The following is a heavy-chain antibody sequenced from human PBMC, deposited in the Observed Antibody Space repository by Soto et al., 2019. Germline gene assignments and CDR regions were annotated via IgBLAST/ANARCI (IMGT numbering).Heavy chain of an antibody. Sequence: SETLSLTCAVYGGSFSGYYWSWIRQPPGKGLEWIGEINHSGSTNYNPSLKSRVTISVDTSKNQFSLKLSSVTAADTAVYYCASCIAARPGYYYYGMDVWGQGTTVTVS. CDR3: ASCIAARPGYYYYGMDV. J-gene: IGHJ6*02. D-gene: IGHD6-6*01. V-gene: IGHV4-34*01. CDR1: GGSFSGYY. CDR2: INHSGST.